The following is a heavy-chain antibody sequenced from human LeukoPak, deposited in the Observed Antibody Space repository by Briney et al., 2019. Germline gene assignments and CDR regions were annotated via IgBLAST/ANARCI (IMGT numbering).Heavy chain of an antibody. CDR1: GFTFSSYA. D-gene: IGHD3-16*01. CDR3: AKEGLGEGYYFDY. CDR2: ISGSGGST. J-gene: IGHJ4*02. V-gene: IGHV3-23*01. Sequence: GGSLRLSCTASGFTFSSYAMSWVRQAPGKGLEWVSGISGSGGSTYYAVSVKGRFTISRDNSKSTLNLQMNSLRAEDTAVYYCAKEGLGEGYYFDYWGQGTLVTVSS.